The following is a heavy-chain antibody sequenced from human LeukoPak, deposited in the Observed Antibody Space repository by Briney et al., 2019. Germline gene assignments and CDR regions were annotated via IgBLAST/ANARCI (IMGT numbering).Heavy chain of an antibody. D-gene: IGHD5-18*01. Sequence: GGSLRLSCAASGFTVSSNYMSWVRQAPGKGLEWVSVVYDGGSTVYADSVKGRFTISRDNSKNTLFLQMNNLRVEGTAVYYCARDGAYSYGYGFDYWGQGTLVTASS. CDR3: ARDGAYSYGYGFDY. CDR2: VYDGGST. V-gene: IGHV3-66*01. CDR1: GFTVSSNY. J-gene: IGHJ4*02.